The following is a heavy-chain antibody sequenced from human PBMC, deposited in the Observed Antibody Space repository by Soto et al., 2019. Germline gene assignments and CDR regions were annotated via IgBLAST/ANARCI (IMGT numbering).Heavy chain of an antibody. CDR2: INSDGSST. CDR3: ARGSADELWFGHYYYYGMDV. CDR1: GFTFSSYW. J-gene: IGHJ6*02. V-gene: IGHV3-74*01. D-gene: IGHD3-10*01. Sequence: GSLRLSFAASGFTFSSYWMHWVRQAPGKGLVWVSRINSDGSSTSYADSVKGRFTISRDNAKNTLYLQMNSLRAEDTAVYYCARGSADELWFGHYYYYGMDVWGQGTTVTVSS.